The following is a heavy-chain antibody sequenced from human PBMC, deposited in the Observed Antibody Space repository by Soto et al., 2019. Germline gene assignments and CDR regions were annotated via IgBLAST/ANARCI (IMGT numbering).Heavy chain of an antibody. CDR1: GDTFTGYY. V-gene: IGHV1-2*04. Sequence: ASLKVSCKAPGDTFTGYYMHWVRQAPGQGLEWMGWINPNSGGTNYAQKFQGWVTMTRDTSISTAYMELSRLRSDDTAVYYCARALSTVTDFDYWGQGTLVTVS. D-gene: IGHD4-4*01. J-gene: IGHJ4*02. CDR2: INPNSGGT. CDR3: ARALSTVTDFDY.